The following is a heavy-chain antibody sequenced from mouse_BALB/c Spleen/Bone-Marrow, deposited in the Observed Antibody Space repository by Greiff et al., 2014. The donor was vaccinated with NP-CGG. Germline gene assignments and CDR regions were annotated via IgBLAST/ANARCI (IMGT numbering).Heavy chain of an antibody. CDR3: ARKVDGSYGPLFAY. CDR1: GYTFRTYT. CDR2: INPSSGYT. Sequence: LQESAAELARPGASVKMSCKASGYTFRTYTMHWVKQRPGQGLEWIGYINPSSGYTEYNQKFKDKTTLTADKSSGTAYMQLSSLTSEDSAVYYCARKVDGSYGPLFAYWGQGTLVTVSA. V-gene: IGHV1-4*02. J-gene: IGHJ3*01. D-gene: IGHD1-1*02.